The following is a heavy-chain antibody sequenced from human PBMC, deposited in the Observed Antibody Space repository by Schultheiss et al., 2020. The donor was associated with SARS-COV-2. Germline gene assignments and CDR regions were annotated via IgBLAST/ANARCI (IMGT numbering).Heavy chain of an antibody. V-gene: IGHV3-48*03. CDR2: ISSSGSTI. CDR1: GFTFSSYE. J-gene: IGHJ6*02. Sequence: GGSLRLSCAASGFTFSSYEMNWVRQAPGKGLEWVSYISSSGSTIYYADSVKGRFTISRDNAKNSLYLQMNSLRAEDTAVYYCARDCGSWYYYYYGMDVWGQGTTVTVSS. CDR3: ARDCGSWYYYYYGMDV. D-gene: IGHD6-13*01.